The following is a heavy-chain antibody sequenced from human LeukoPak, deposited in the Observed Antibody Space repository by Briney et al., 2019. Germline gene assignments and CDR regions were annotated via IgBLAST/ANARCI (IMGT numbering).Heavy chain of an antibody. CDR3: ARGQIYYDAFDI. V-gene: IGHV4-34*01. D-gene: IGHD1-26*01. J-gene: IGHJ3*02. CDR2: INHSGST. Sequence: SETLSLTCAVYGGSFSGYYWSWIRQPPGKGLEWIGEINHSGSTNYNPSLKSRVTISVDTSKNQFSLKLSSVTAADTAVYYCARGQIYYDAFDIWGQGAMVTVSS. CDR1: GGSFSGYY.